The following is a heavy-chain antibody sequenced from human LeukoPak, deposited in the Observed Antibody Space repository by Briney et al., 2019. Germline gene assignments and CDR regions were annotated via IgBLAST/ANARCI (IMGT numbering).Heavy chain of an antibody. Sequence: GGSLRLSCAASGFTFSDFGMHWVRKAPGKGLEWVAVIWYHGNEIHYVDSVKGRFTISRDNSKNTLYLQMNSLRAEDTALYYCASAAGPFDNWGQGTLVTVSS. J-gene: IGHJ4*02. D-gene: IGHD6-19*01. CDR2: IWYHGNEI. CDR1: GFTFSDFG. V-gene: IGHV3-33*01. CDR3: ASAAGPFDN.